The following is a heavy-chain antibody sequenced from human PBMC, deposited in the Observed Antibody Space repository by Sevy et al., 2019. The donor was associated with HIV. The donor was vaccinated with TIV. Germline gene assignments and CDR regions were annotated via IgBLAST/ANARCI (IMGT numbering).Heavy chain of an antibody. J-gene: IGHJ6*02. CDR1: GFSFSYYG. CDR3: ANSYSGSYSHSYLYALDF. V-gene: IGHV3-30*18. CDR2: ISHDGINE. Sequence: GGSLRLSCTGSGFSFSYYGIHWVRQAPGKGLDWVALISHDGINEYYADFVKGRLTISRENSRNTVYLEMNSLRNEDTAIYFFANSYSGSYSHSYLYALDFWGQGTTVTVSS. D-gene: IGHD1-26*01.